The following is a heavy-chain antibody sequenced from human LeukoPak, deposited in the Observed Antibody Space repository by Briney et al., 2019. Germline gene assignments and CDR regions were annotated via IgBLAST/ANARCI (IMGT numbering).Heavy chain of an antibody. D-gene: IGHD4-17*01. J-gene: IGHJ6*02. CDR1: AYTFTSYE. CDR2: MDPNGGKT. V-gene: IGHV1-8*01. CDR3: ASSGDYGHYYYYGMDV. Sequence: ASGKVAWKAYAYTFTSYEINWDRQVNGQGLEWMGWMDPNGGKTGYGQKFQGRVTMTRNTSIKTAYRELSSLRSEDPCMNDRASSGDYGHYYYYGMDVWGQETTVTVSS.